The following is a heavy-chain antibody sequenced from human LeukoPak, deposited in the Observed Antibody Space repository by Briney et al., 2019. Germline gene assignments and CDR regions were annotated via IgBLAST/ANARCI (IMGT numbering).Heavy chain of an antibody. D-gene: IGHD5-18*01. Sequence: GGSPRLSCAASGFTFSSYAMSWVRQAPGKGLEWVSAISGSGGSTYYADSVKGRFTISRDNSKNTLYLQMNSLRAEDTAVYYCAKELYSYGKVGYYFDYWGQGTLVTVSS. CDR1: GFTFSSYA. V-gene: IGHV3-23*01. J-gene: IGHJ4*02. CDR3: AKELYSYGKVGYYFDY. CDR2: ISGSGGST.